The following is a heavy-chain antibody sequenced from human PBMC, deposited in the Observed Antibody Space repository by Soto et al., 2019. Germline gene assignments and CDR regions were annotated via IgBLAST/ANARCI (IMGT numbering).Heavy chain of an antibody. V-gene: IGHV3-23*01. Sequence: EVQLLDSGGGLVQPGGSLRLPCVASGFTFSSFTISWVRQAPGKGLEWVSAISASGGSTYFADSVKGRFTISRDNSKNTLYLQMNSLRAEDTAVYYCAKDRGSWDYYYGMDAWGQGTTVTVSS. D-gene: IGHD3-10*01. J-gene: IGHJ6*02. CDR3: AKDRGSWDYYYGMDA. CDR1: GFTFSSFT. CDR2: ISASGGST.